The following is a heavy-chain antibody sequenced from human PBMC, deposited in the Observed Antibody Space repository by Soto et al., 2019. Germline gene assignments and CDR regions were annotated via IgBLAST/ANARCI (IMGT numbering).Heavy chain of an antibody. V-gene: IGHV3-74*01. CDR3: AREGYVSSWYYYYYGMGV. D-gene: IGHD6-13*01. CDR1: GFTVNNNH. CDR2: IYSDGSST. J-gene: IGHJ6*02. Sequence: GGSLRLSCAASGFTVNNNHMSWVRQAPGKGLEWVSIIYSDGSSTSYADSVKGRFTISRDNAKNTLYLQMNSLRAEDTAVYYCAREGYVSSWYYYYYGMGVWGQGTTVTVSS.